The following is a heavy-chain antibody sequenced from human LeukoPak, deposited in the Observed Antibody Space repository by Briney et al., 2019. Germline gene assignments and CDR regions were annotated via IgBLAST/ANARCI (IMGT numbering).Heavy chain of an antibody. CDR3: ARAVTYYYDTSGYY. CDR1: GFTFSSYW. CDR2: IKQDGNEK. D-gene: IGHD3-22*01. Sequence: GGFLRLSCAASGFTFSSYWMSWVRQAPGKGLEWVANIKQDGNEKYYVDSVKGRFTISRDNAKNSLYLQMNSLRAEDTAVYYCARAVTYYYDTSGYYWGQGTLVTVSS. J-gene: IGHJ4*02. V-gene: IGHV3-7*01.